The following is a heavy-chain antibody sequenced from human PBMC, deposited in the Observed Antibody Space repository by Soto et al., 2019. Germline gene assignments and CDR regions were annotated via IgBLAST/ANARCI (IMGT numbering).Heavy chain of an antibody. D-gene: IGHD2-15*01. V-gene: IGHV4-34*01. CDR3: ASGAHCSGGSCYSVAFDI. J-gene: IGHJ3*02. Sequence: QVQLQQWGAGLLKPSETLSLTCAVYGGSFSGYYWSWIRQPPGKGLEWIGEINHSGSTNYNPSLKSRVTISVDTSKNQFSLKLSSVTAADTAVYYCASGAHCSGGSCYSVAFDIWGQGTKVTVSS. CDR1: GGSFSGYY. CDR2: INHSGST.